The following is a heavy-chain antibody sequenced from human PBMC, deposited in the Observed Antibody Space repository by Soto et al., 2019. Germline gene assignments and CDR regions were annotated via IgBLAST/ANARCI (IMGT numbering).Heavy chain of an antibody. CDR1: GFTFSSYG. CDR2: ISYDGSNK. J-gene: IGHJ4*02. V-gene: IGHV3-30*18. CDR3: AKNFIPLSPDLYFDS. Sequence: VGSLRLSCAASGFTFSSYGMHWVRQAPGKGLEWVAVISYDGSNKYYADSVKGRFTISRDNYKNTLHLQMDSLRAEDTAVYYCAKNFIPLSPDLYFDSWGQGTLVTVSS. D-gene: IGHD3-16*01.